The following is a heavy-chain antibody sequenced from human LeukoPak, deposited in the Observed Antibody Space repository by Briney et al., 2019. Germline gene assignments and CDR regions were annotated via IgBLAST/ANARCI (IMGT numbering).Heavy chain of an antibody. CDR2: INSDGSST. CDR3: ATDEAATGRLDY. CDR1: GFNFRNYW. D-gene: IGHD1-1*01. V-gene: IGHV3-74*01. J-gene: IGHJ4*02. Sequence: GRSLRLSCAASGFNFRNYWMHWVRQAPGKGLVWVSRINSDGSSTSYADSVKGRFTISRDNAENTLYLQINSLRAEDTAVYYCATDEAATGRLDYWGQGTLVTDSS.